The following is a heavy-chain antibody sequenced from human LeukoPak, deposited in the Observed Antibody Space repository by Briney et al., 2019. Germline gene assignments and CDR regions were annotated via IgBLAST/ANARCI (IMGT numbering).Heavy chain of an antibody. Sequence: SETLSLTCTVSGGSISADHWVWIRQPAGKGLEWIGRLHISGNTNYNPSLKSRVTISLDTSKNQFSLRMTSATAADTAVYFCARDPLRSSFDLWGQGILVSVSS. CDR2: LHISGNT. CDR3: ARDPLRSSFDL. CDR1: GGSISADH. V-gene: IGHV4-4*07. D-gene: IGHD1-26*01. J-gene: IGHJ4*02.